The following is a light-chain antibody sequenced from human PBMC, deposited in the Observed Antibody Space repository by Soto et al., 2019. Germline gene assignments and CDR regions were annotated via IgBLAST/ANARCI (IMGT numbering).Light chain of an antibody. V-gene: IGKV3-15*01. CDR2: GAS. J-gene: IGKJ1*01. Sequence: EIVLPQSPATLSVSPGEGATLSSRASQTFSNSFLPWFHQIPGQAPRLLIYGASTRATGIPDRFSGSGSGTEFTLTISSLQSEDFAVYYCQQYNNWRGTFGQGTKV. CDR1: QTFSNS. CDR3: QQYNNWRGT.